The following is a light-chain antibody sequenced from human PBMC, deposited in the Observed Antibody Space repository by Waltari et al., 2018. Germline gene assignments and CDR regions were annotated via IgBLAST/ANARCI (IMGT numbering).Light chain of an antibody. CDR1: QSMSKY. J-gene: IGKJ1*01. V-gene: IGKV3-20*01. CDR3: QNHERLPAT. CDR2: AAS. Sequence: EVVLTQSPGTLSLSPGERATLSCRASQSMSKYLVWYQQRPGQAPRLLIYAASTRATGIPDRFSGSGSGTDFSLTISRLEPEDFAVYYCQNHERLPATFGQGTRVEIK.